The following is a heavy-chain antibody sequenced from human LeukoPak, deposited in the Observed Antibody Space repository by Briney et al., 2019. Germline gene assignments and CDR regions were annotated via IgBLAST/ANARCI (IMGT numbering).Heavy chain of an antibody. CDR3: AREGPYSSSWYYFDC. Sequence: SETLSLTCTVSGGSINSDSYYWGWIRQPPGKGLEWIGSIYYSGITYYNPSLKSRVTISVDTSKNQFSLKVSSVTAADTAVYCCAREGPYSSSWYYFDCWGQGTLVTVSS. J-gene: IGHJ4*02. CDR1: GGSINSDSYY. CDR2: IYYSGIT. D-gene: IGHD6-13*01. V-gene: IGHV4-39*07.